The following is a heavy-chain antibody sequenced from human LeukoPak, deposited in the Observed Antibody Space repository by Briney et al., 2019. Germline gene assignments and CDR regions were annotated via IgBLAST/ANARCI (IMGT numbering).Heavy chain of an antibody. CDR2: ISFSGSSI. CDR3: ARWVAAAGTLDY. J-gene: IGHJ4*02. D-gene: IGHD6-13*01. CDR1: GFTLSDYY. V-gene: IGHV3-11*01. Sequence: GGSLRLSCAASGFTLSDYYMSWIRQAPGKGLEWVSYISFSGSSIYSADSVKGRFTISRDNAKSSLYLQMNSLRAEDTAVYYCARWVAAAGTLDYWGQGTLVTVSS.